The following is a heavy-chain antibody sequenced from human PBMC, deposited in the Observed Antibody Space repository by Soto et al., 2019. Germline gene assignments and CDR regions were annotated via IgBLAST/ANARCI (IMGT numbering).Heavy chain of an antibody. D-gene: IGHD3-3*01. V-gene: IGHV3-11*05. J-gene: IGHJ4*02. CDR3: ARGDRVADS. Sequence: QVQLVESGGGLVKPGGSLRLSCVASGFTFNGYYMSWIRQAPGKWPEWVSYISSSSSDINYADSVKGRFTTSRDNAKNSLHLQMNSLRAEDTAVYYCARGDRVADSWGQGTLVTVSS. CDR1: GFTFNGYY. CDR2: ISSSSSDI.